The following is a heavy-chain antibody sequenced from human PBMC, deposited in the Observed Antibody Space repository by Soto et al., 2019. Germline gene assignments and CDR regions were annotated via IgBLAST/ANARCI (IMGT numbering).Heavy chain of an antibody. CDR1: GGSICSYY. J-gene: IGHJ6*02. Sequence: QVQLQESGPGLVKPSETLSLSCTVSGGSICSYYWSWFRQSPGKRMEWIGYVHHSWGSSYNPSLQSRVAISLDTSKSQFSLKVTSVTATDTAVYYCARQGFGPLHGLVDVWGQGTTVTVSS. CDR3: ARQGFGPLHGLVDV. D-gene: IGHD3-10*01. V-gene: IGHV4-59*08. CDR2: VHHSWGS.